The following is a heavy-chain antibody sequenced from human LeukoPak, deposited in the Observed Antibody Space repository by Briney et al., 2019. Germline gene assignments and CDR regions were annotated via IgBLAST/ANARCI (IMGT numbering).Heavy chain of an antibody. V-gene: IGHV4-39*01. D-gene: IGHD6-6*01. CDR2: IYYSGST. CDR1: GGSISSSSYY. Sequence: PSETLSLPCSVSGGSISSSSYYWGWIRQPPGKGLERIGSIYYSGSTYYNPSLKSRVTISVDTSKNQFSLKVSSVAAADTAVYYCAREKYSPGAVDYWGQGSLVTVSS. CDR3: AREKYSPGAVDY. J-gene: IGHJ4*02.